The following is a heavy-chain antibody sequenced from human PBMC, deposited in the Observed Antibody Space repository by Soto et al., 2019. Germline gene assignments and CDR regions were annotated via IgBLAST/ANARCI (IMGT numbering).Heavy chain of an antibody. CDR2: IKSKTDGGTT. J-gene: IGHJ5*02. Sequence: EVQLVESGGGLVKPGGSLRLSCAASGFTFSNAWMNWVRQAPGKGLEWVGRIKSKTDGGTTDYAAPVKGRFTISRDDSKNTLYLQMNSLKTEDTAVYYCTTEAPAGGVVTAPPFDPWGQGTLVTVSS. CDR1: GFTFSNAW. CDR3: TTEAPAGGVVTAPPFDP. D-gene: IGHD2-21*02. V-gene: IGHV3-15*07.